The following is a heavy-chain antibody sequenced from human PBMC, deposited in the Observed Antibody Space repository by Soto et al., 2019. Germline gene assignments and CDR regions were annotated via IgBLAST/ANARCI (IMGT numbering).Heavy chain of an antibody. V-gene: IGHV3-33*01. CDR3: ARGTRSILHYYYYYYGMDV. D-gene: IGHD1-26*01. J-gene: IGHJ6*02. CDR1: GFTFSSYG. Sequence: QVQLVESGGGVVQPGRSLRLSCAASGFTFSSYGMHWVRQAPGKGLEWVAVIWYDGSNKYYADSVKGRFTISRDNSKNTRYPQMNRLRAEDTAVYYCARGTRSILHYYYYYYGMDVWGQGTTVTVSS. CDR2: IWYDGSNK.